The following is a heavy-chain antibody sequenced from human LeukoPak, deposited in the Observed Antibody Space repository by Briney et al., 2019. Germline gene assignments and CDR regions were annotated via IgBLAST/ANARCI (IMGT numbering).Heavy chain of an antibody. CDR1: GGSLSSGSYY. J-gene: IGHJ4*02. CDR3: ARLVVVAATFDY. D-gene: IGHD2-15*01. V-gene: IGHV4-61*01. CDR2: IYYSGCT. Sequence: SETLSLTCTVSGGSLSSGSYYWSWIPQPPGKGLEWIGYIYYSGCTNYNPSLKSRVTISVDTSMNQFSVKLSAVTAADTAVYDCARLVVVAATFDYWGQGTLVTVSS.